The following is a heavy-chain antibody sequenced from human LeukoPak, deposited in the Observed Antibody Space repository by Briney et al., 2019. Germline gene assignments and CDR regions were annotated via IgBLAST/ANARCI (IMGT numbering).Heavy chain of an antibody. Sequence: SVKVSCKASGGTFSSYAISWVRQAPGQGLEWMGGIIPIFGTANYAQKFQGRVTITADESTSTAYMELSSLRSEDTAVYYCAREFRPVYYDSSGYYPTDDFDYWGQGTLVTVSS. J-gene: IGHJ4*02. CDR1: GGTFSSYA. D-gene: IGHD3-22*01. CDR2: IIPIFGTA. V-gene: IGHV1-69*13. CDR3: AREFRPVYYDSSGYYPTDDFDY.